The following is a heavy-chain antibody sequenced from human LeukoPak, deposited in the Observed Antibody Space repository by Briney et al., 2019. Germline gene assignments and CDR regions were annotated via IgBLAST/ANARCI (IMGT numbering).Heavy chain of an antibody. J-gene: IGHJ6*04. CDR2: ISNSGTII. CDR1: GFTFSDYY. D-gene: IGHD3-10*02. CDR3: AELGITMIGGV. Sequence: PGGSLRLSCAASGFTFSDYYMSWIRQAPGEGLEWVSYISNSGTIISYADSVKGRFTISRDNTKNSLYLQMNSLRAEDTAVYYCAELGITMIGGVWGKGTTVTISS. V-gene: IGHV3-11*01.